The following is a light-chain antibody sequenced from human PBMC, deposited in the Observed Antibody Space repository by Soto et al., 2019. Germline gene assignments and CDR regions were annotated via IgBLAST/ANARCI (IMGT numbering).Light chain of an antibody. CDR1: QGISSA. CDR2: DAS. CDR3: QQFNSYPFT. J-gene: IGKJ5*01. V-gene: IGKV1-13*02. Sequence: AIQLTQSPSSLSESVGDRVTITCRASQGISSALAWYQQKPGKAPKLLIYDASSLESGVPSRFSGSGSGTDFTLTINSLQPEDFATYYCQQFNSYPFTFGQGTRLEIK.